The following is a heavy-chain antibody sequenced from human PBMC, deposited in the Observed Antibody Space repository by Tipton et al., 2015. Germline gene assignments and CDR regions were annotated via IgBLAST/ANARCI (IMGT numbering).Heavy chain of an antibody. J-gene: IGHJ6*02. Sequence: SLRLSCEGSGFRFSETDMTWVRQAPGKGLECVSIMYSDGTTYFADSVKGRFTISRDNSKDTLYLQMNSLRDDDTAVYYCARNSAYYFAMDVWGQGTTVTVSS. CDR3: ARNSAYYFAMDV. D-gene: IGHD1-26*01. CDR1: GFRFSETD. CDR2: MYSDGTT. V-gene: IGHV3-53*01.